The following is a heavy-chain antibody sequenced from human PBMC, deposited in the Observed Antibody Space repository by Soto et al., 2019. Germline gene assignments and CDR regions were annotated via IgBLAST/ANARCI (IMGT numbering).Heavy chain of an antibody. Sequence: ASVKVSCKASGYTFTSYGISWVRQAPGQGLEWMGWISAYNGNTNYAQKLQGRVTMTTDTSNNQFSLHLSSVTPDDTAVYYCVRLIGNSWLDSWGQGTPVTVSS. J-gene: IGHJ5*01. CDR2: ISAYNGNT. CDR1: GYTFTSYG. CDR3: VRLIGNSWLDS. D-gene: IGHD2-8*01. V-gene: IGHV1-18*01.